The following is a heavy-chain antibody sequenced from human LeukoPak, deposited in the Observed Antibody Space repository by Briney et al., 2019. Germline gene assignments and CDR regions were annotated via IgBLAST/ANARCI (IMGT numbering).Heavy chain of an antibody. CDR1: GFTFSSYW. D-gene: IGHD1-14*01. J-gene: IGHJ4*02. Sequence: PGGSLRLSCAASGFTFSSYWMHWVRQAPGKGLVWVSRINSDGSSTAYADSVKGRFTISRDNAKNTLFLQMDSLRAEDTAIYYCAKLHSATITADFDHWGQGTLVTVSS. V-gene: IGHV3-74*01. CDR2: INSDGSST. CDR3: AKLHSATITADFDH.